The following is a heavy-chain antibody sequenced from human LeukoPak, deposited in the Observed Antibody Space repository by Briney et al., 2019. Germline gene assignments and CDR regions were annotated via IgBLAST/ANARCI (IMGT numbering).Heavy chain of an antibody. CDR1: GFTFSSYE. J-gene: IGHJ5*02. CDR3: ARDLGQYYDTSDNWFDP. Sequence: QSGGSLRLSCAASGFTFSSYEMNWVRQAPGKGLEWVSYISSSGSTIYYADSVKGRFTISRDNAKNSLYLQMNSLRAEDTAVYYCARDLGQYYDTSDNWFDPWGQGTLVTVSS. D-gene: IGHD3-22*01. CDR2: ISSSGSTI. V-gene: IGHV3-48*03.